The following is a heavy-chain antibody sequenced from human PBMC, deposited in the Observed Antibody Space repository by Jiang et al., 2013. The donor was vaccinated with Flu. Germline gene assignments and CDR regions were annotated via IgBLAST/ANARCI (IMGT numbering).Heavy chain of an antibody. V-gene: IGHV4-31*03. CDR2: IHDSGST. J-gene: IGHJ4*02. CDR1: GASISSGGYY. D-gene: IGHD5-24*01. Sequence: GSGLVKPSQTLSLTCTVSGASISSGGYYWSWIRQHPGKGLEWIGYIHDSGSTYYNPSLKSRITISRDTSKRQFSLKVTSVTAADTAVYCCARESGSVEAATFGFYFDYWGQGTLVTVSS. CDR3: ARESGSVEAATFGFYFDY.